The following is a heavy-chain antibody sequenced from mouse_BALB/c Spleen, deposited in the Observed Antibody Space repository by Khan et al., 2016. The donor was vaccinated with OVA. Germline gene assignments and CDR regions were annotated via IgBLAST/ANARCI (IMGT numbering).Heavy chain of an antibody. D-gene: IGHD2-4*01. CDR3: ARSPTMITQFSY. CDR2: INPTTGYT. CDR1: GYSFTIYW. Sequence: QVQLQQSGAELAKPGASVKMSCKASGYSFTIYWMHWVKQRPGQGLEWIGFINPTTGYTEYNQKFKDKATLTADKSSSPAYMQLSSLTSEDSAFYYCARSPTMITQFSYWGQGTLVTVSA. J-gene: IGHJ3*01. V-gene: IGHV1-7*01.